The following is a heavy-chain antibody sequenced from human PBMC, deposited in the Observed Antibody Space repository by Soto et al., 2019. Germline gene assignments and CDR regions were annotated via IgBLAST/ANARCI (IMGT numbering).Heavy chain of an antibody. V-gene: IGHV1-46*03. D-gene: IGHD3-10*01. Sequence: ASVKVSCKASGYTFTSYYMHWVRQAPGQGLEWMGIINPSGGSTSYAQKFQGRVTMTRDTSTSTVYMELSSLRSEDTAVYYCAGSYGSTLGGYYYYYMDVWGKGTTVTVSS. CDR1: GYTFTSYY. CDR3: AGSYGSTLGGYYYYYMDV. J-gene: IGHJ6*03. CDR2: INPSGGST.